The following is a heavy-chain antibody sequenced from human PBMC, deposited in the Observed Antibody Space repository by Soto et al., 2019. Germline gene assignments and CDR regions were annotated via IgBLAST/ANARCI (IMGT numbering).Heavy chain of an antibody. CDR1: GYTLANYG. J-gene: IGHJ5*02. Sequence: QVQLVQSGAEVKKPGASVKVSCKASGYTLANYGISWVRQAPGQGLEWMGWINTYNGYTNYAQKVQGRVPMTTDTCTSTAYMELRSLTSDDTAVYYCAVDLGYCSGGTCRRNWCDPWGQGTLVTVSS. V-gene: IGHV1-18*01. CDR3: AVDLGYCSGGTCRRNWCDP. CDR2: INTYNGYT. D-gene: IGHD2-15*01.